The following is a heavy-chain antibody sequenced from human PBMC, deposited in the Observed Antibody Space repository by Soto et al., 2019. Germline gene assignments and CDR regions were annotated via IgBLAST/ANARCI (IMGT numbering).Heavy chain of an antibody. CDR1: GGTFSSYA. V-gene: IGHV1-69*12. Sequence: QVQLVQSGAEVKKPGSSVKVSCKASGGTFSSYAISWVRQAPGQGLEWMGGIIPIFGTANYAQKFQGRVTMTADESTSAAYMELSSLRSEDTAVYYCARVIWFGDSNLGDFDYWGQGTLVTVSS. J-gene: IGHJ4*02. CDR3: ARVIWFGDSNLGDFDY. CDR2: IIPIFGTA. D-gene: IGHD3-10*01.